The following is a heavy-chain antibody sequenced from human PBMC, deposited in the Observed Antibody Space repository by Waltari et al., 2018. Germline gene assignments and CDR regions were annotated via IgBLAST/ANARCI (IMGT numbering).Heavy chain of an antibody. CDR3: ARVVWDSSSSLNWFDP. Sequence: QVQLVQSGAEVKKPGSSVKVSCKASGGTFSSYTISWVRQAPGQGLEWMGRIIPILGIANYAQKFQGRVTITADKSTSTAYMELSSLRSEDTAVYYCARVVWDSSSSLNWFDPWGQGTLVTVSS. V-gene: IGHV1-69*02. D-gene: IGHD6-6*01. CDR2: IIPILGIA. CDR1: GGTFSSYT. J-gene: IGHJ5*02.